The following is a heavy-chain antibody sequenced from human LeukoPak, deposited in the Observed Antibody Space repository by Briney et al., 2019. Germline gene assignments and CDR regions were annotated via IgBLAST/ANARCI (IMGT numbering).Heavy chain of an antibody. D-gene: IGHD2-2*01. J-gene: IGHJ4*02. Sequence: PGRSLRLSCAAPGFTFSSYGMHWVRPAPGKGGGWVAVISYDGSNKYYADSVKGRFTISRDNSKNTLYLQMNSLRAEDTAVYYCAKGYCSSTSCPLNYWGQGTLVTVSS. V-gene: IGHV3-30*18. CDR3: AKGYCSSTSCPLNY. CDR1: GFTFSSYG. CDR2: ISYDGSNK.